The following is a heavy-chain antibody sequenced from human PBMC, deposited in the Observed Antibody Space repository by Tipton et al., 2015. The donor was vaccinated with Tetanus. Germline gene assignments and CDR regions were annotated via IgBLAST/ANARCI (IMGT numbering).Heavy chain of an antibody. J-gene: IGHJ4*02. CDR3: ASGTTGWSHFDS. CDR2: IYIGDTT. V-gene: IGHV3-53*01. D-gene: IGHD1-1*01. CDR1: GVTVSIDY. Sequence: QLVQSGGGLMQPGGSLRLSCVASGVTVSIDYMSWVRQAPGKGLEWVSVIYIGDTTYYADSVKGRFTITRDKSKRTMFLQMHSLRAEDTAVYYCASGTTGWSHFDSWGQGTLVAVSS.